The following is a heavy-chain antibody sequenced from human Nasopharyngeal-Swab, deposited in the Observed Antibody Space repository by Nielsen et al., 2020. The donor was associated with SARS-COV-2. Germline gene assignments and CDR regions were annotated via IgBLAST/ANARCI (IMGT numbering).Heavy chain of an antibody. J-gene: IGHJ4*02. V-gene: IGHV3-73*01. CDR2: IRSKGNSYAT. CDR1: GFIFSDSA. D-gene: IGHD2-15*01. Sequence: GGSLRLSCAASGFIFSDSAIHWVRQASGKGLEWVGRIRSKGNSYATEYAASVEGRFTISRDDSKNMAYLQMNSLITEDTAVYYCTRCGGSCYTGKDYWGQGTLVTVSS. CDR3: TRCGGSCYTGKDY.